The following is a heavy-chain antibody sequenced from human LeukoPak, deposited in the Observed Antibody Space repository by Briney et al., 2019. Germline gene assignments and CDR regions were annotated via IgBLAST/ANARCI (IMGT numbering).Heavy chain of an antibody. CDR3: TRRLDD. CDR2: IKHDESEK. J-gene: IGHJ4*02. CDR1: GFSFNSDW. D-gene: IGHD3-16*01. V-gene: IGHV3-7*01. Sequence: QSWGSLRLSCAASGFSFNSDWMDWVRQAPGKGLEWVANIKHDESEKNYLDSVKGRFTISRDNAQNSLYLQMNGLRVEDTAVYYRTRRLDDWGQGTLVTVSS.